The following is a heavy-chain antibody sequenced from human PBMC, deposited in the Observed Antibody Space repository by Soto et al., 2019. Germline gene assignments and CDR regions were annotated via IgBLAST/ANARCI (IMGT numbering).Heavy chain of an antibody. D-gene: IGHD6-6*01. CDR2: ISSTTNYI. V-gene: IGHV3-21*06. J-gene: IGHJ3*01. CDR3: ARGAFWYTTSTTDDAFDV. CDR1: GFTFTRYS. Sequence: GGSLRLSCAASGFTFTRYSMNWVRQAPGKGLEWVSSISSTTNYIYYGDSMKGRFTISRDNAKNSLYLEMNSLRAEDTAVYYCARGAFWYTTSTTDDAFDVWGQGTVVTVSS.